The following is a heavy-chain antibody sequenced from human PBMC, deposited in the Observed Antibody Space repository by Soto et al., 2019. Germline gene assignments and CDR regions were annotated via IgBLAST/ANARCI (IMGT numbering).Heavy chain of an antibody. J-gene: IGHJ6*02. CDR2: ISTDNGNT. CDR1: GYTFTNSG. CDR3: ARDLWGYRGVDCYPLDV. V-gene: IGHV1-18*01. D-gene: IGHD2-21*02. Sequence: ASVKVSCKASGYTFTNSGISWVRQAPGQGLEWMGWISTDNGNTNYAQHLQGRVSMTTDTSTSTAYMDLRSLRSDDTAVYYCARDLWGYRGVDCYPLDVWGQGTTVTVSS.